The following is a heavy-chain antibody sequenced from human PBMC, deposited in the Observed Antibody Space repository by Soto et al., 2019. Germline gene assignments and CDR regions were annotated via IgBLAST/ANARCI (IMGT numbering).Heavy chain of an antibody. V-gene: IGHV4-59*12. CDR3: AREVGSGFYYYYYGMDV. J-gene: IGHJ6*02. Sequence: PSETLSLTCTVSGGSISTYYWSWIRQPPGKGLEWIGYIYYSGSTNYNPSLKSRVTISVDTSKNQFSLKLSSVTAADTAVYYCAREVGSGFYYYYYGMDVWGQGNTVTVSS. CDR1: GGSISTYY. D-gene: IGHD6-19*01. CDR2: IYYSGST.